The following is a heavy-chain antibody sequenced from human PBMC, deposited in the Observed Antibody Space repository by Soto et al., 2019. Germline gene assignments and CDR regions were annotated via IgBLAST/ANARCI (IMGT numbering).Heavy chain of an antibody. CDR3: AGTTSHQWYYMDV. D-gene: IGHD1-7*01. Sequence: QVQLQESGPGLVKPSQTLSLTCAISVDSVSSNSAAGNWIRMSPSRGLEWLARTYYRSRWYNDYAVSVRSRITVNPDTSKNKFSLQLTSVTHEDTAVYYCAGTTSHQWYYMDVWGKGTTVTVSS. CDR1: VDSVSSNSAA. V-gene: IGHV6-1*01. CDR2: TYYRSRWYN. J-gene: IGHJ6*03.